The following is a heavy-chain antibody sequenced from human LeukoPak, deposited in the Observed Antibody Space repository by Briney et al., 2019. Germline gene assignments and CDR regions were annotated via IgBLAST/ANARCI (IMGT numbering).Heavy chain of an antibody. CDR1: GGTFSSYA. Sequence: SVKVSCKASGGTFSSYAISWVRQAPGQGLEWTGRIIPIFGTANYAQKFQGRVTITTDESTSTAYMELSSLRSEDTAVYYCARDLTHDYLRRGHFDYWGQGTLVTVSS. CDR3: ARDLTHDYLRRGHFDY. J-gene: IGHJ4*02. V-gene: IGHV1-69*05. D-gene: IGHD4-11*01. CDR2: IIPIFGTA.